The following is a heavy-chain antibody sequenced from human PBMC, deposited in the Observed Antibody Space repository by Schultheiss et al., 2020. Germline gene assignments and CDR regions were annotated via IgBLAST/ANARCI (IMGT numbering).Heavy chain of an antibody. J-gene: IGHJ1*01. CDR3: ASYYYDSSGFQYFQH. V-gene: IGHV4-30-4*01. CDR1: GGSISSGDYY. CDR2: IYYSGST. Sequence: TLSLTCTVSGGSISSGDYYWSWIRQPPGKGLEWIGYIYYSGSTYYNPSLKSRVTISVDTSKNQFSLKLSSVTAADTAVYYCASYYYDSSGFQYFQHWGQGTLVTVSS. D-gene: IGHD3-22*01.